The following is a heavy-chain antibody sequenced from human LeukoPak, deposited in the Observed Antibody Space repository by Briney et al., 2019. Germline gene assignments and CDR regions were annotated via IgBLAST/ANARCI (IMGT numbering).Heavy chain of an antibody. CDR1: GFTFSSYG. CDR3: ARDFAPAALTDNWFDP. J-gene: IGHJ5*02. Sequence: GGSLRLSCAASGFTFSSYGMHWVRQAPGKGLEWVAVIWYDGSNKYYADFVKGRFTISRDNSKNTLYLQMNSLRAEDTAVYYCARDFAPAALTDNWFDPWGQGTLVTVSS. CDR2: IWYDGSNK. D-gene: IGHD2-2*01. V-gene: IGHV3-33*01.